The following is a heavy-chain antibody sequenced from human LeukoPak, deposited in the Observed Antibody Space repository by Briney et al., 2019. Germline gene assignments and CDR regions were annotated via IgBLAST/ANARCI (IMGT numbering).Heavy chain of an antibody. Sequence: GGSLRLSCAASGFTFDDYTMYWVRQGPGKGLEWVSLISWDGGITYYADSVKGRFTISRDNSKNSLYLEMNSLRTEDSALYYCAKARDRAELGGFDPWGQGTLVTVSS. J-gene: IGHJ5*02. CDR2: ISWDGGIT. CDR1: GFTFDDYT. D-gene: IGHD7-27*01. CDR3: AKARDRAELGGFDP. V-gene: IGHV3-43*01.